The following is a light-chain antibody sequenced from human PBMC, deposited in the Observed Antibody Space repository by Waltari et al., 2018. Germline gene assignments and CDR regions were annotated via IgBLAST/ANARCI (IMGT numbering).Light chain of an antibody. CDR1: QDIGHD. J-gene: IGKJ4*01. CDR3: QQYGDSPLT. V-gene: IGKV1-6*01. Sequence: AIQMTQSPSSLSSSVGDRVTITCRASQDIGHDLGWYQQKPGKAPNLLIYAASSLQSGVPSRFSGAGSGTSFTLTISRLEPEDFAVYYCQQYGDSPLTFGGGTKVEIK. CDR2: AAS.